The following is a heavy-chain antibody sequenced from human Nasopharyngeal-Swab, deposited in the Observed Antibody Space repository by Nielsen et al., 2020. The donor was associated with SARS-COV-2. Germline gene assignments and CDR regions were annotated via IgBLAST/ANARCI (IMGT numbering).Heavy chain of an antibody. CDR3: ARHRRATVDPENAFDI. V-gene: IGHV5-51*01. Sequence: GESLKISCKGSGYSFTSYWIGWVRQMPGKGLGWMGIIYPGDSDTRYSPSFQGQVTISADKSISTAYLQWSSLKASDTAMYYCARHRRATVDPENAFDIWGQGTMVTVSS. J-gene: IGHJ3*02. CDR2: IYPGDSDT. D-gene: IGHD4-23*01. CDR1: GYSFTSYW.